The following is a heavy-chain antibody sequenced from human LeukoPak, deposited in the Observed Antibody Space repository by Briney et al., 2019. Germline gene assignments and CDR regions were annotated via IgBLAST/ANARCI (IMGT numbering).Heavy chain of an antibody. Sequence: PSETLSLTCTVSGGSISSSSYYWGWIRQPPGKGLEWIGSIYYSGSTYYNPSLKSRVTISVDTSKNQFSLRLSSVTAADTAVYYCARVGITIFGVVSPRTHYGMDVWGQGTTVTVSS. CDR2: IYYSGST. CDR3: ARVGITIFGVVSPRTHYGMDV. J-gene: IGHJ6*02. CDR1: GGSISSSSYY. D-gene: IGHD3-3*01. V-gene: IGHV4-39*07.